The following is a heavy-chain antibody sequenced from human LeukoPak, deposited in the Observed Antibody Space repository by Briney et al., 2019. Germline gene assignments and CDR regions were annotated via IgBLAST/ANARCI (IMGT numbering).Heavy chain of an antibody. J-gene: IGHJ6*02. CDR1: GYTFTSYY. Sequence: ASVKVSCKASGYTFTSYYMHWVRQATGQGLEWMGWMNPNSGNTGYAQKFQGRVTMTRNTSISTAYMELSSLRSEDTAVYYCARVRSYGDYFYYYYYGMDVWGQGTTVTVSS. CDR2: MNPNSGNT. D-gene: IGHD4-17*01. V-gene: IGHV1-8*02. CDR3: ARVRSYGDYFYYYYYGMDV.